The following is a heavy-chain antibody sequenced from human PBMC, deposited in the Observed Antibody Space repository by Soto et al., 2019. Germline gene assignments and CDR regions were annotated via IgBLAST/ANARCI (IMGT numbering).Heavy chain of an antibody. D-gene: IGHD2-21*01. CDR2: VTHSGST. CDR1: GGSLRGSY. V-gene: IGHV4-34*02. Sequence: QVHLQQWVAGLLKPSETLSLTCGVYGGSLRGSYWSWIRQPPGKALEWLGKVTHSGSTTFNPSLKSRVSVSVDTSDNQFSLKLTSVTAADTAVYYCARGHIPVYGPVPDYFDSWGQGTLVTVSS. CDR3: ARGHIPVYGPVPDYFDS. J-gene: IGHJ4*02.